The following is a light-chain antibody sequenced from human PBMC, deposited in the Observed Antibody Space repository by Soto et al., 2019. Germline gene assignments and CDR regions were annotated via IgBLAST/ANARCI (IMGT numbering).Light chain of an antibody. Sequence: QSVLTQPASVSGSPGQSITISCTGTSSDVGAYNFVSWYQQHPGKAPKLTIYDVNNRPSGVSDRFSGSKSGNTASLTISGLQAEDETDYYCGSHTNSANYVFGTGTKVTVL. J-gene: IGLJ1*01. V-gene: IGLV2-14*03. CDR3: GSHTNSANYV. CDR2: DVN. CDR1: SSDVGAYNF.